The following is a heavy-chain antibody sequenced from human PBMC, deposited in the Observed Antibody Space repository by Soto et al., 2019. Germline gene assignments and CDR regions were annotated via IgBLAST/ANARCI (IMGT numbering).Heavy chain of an antibody. CDR2: ISHSGGNI. Sequence: EVQLLDSGGGLVQPGGSLRLSCAASGFPFRNYAMGWVGQAPGKGLEWVSSISHSGGNIYYADSVKGRFTISRDNSKNTLFLQMNSLRADDTDVYFCANIHTSSANFDYWGQGTLVTVSS. D-gene: IGHD6-6*01. J-gene: IGHJ4*02. V-gene: IGHV3-23*01. CDR3: ANIHTSSANFDY. CDR1: GFPFRNYA.